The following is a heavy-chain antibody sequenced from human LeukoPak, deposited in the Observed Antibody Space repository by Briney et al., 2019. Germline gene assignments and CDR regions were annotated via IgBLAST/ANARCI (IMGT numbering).Heavy chain of an antibody. D-gene: IGHD3-3*01. V-gene: IGHV4-39*07. CDR1: GGSISSSSYY. Sequence: SETLSLTCTVSGGSISSSSYYWGWIRQPPGKGLEWIGSIYYSGSTYYNPSLKSRVTISVDTSKNQFSLKLSSVTAADTAVYYCARNYDFWSGLNWFDPWGQGTLVTVSS. J-gene: IGHJ5*02. CDR2: IYYSGST. CDR3: ARNYDFWSGLNWFDP.